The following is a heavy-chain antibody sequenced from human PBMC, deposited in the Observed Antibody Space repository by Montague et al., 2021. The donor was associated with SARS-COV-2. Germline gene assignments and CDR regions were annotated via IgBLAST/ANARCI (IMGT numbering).Heavy chain of an antibody. CDR2: IYHSGST. D-gene: IGHD6-19*01. CDR3: ARWDSSGWFGRSYYGMDV. V-gene: IGHV4-4*02. Sequence: SETLSLTCAVSGGSISSSNCWSWARQPPGKGLEWIGEIYHSGSTXYNPSLKSRVTISVDKSKNQFSLKLSSVTAADAAVYYCARWDSSGWFGRSYYGMDVWGQGTTVTVSS. J-gene: IGHJ6*02. CDR1: GGSISSSNC.